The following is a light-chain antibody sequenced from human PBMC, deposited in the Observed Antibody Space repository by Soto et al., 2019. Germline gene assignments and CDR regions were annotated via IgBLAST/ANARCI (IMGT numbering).Light chain of an antibody. J-gene: IGKJ1*01. CDR3: HHQKT. V-gene: IGKV1-5*03. CDR1: QSINSG. Sequence: DIQMTQSPATLSASVGDRVTIACRASQSINSGLAWYQQKPGKAPKLLIYKTSSLESGVPSRFSGSGAGTEFTLTNSIPQPGDFATYCSHHQKTVAEGTEVDIK. CDR2: KTS.